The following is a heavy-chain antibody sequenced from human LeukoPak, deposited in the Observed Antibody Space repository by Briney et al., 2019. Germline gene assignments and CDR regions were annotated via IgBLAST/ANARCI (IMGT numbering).Heavy chain of an antibody. CDR3: ARGPDCCYIGWYLY. Sequence: GASVKVSCKASGYTFTDYYIHWVRQAPGQGLEWMGWINPDSGGTNYAQNFQGRVTMTRDTSITTAYMELTRLRSDDTAVYSCARGPDCCYIGWYLYWGQGTLVTVSS. V-gene: IGHV1-2*02. CDR1: GYTFTDYY. D-gene: IGHD6-19*01. J-gene: IGHJ1*01. CDR2: INPDSGGT.